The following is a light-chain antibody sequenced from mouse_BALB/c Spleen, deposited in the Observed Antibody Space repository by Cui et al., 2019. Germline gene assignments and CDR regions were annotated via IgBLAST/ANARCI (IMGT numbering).Light chain of an antibody. CDR2: YAS. Sequence: DIVMTQSLATLSVTPGDRVSLSCRASQSISDYLHWYQQKSHESPRLLIKYASQSISGIPSRFSGSGSGSDFTLSINSVEPEDVGVYYCQNGHSLYTFGGGTKLEIK. V-gene: IGKV5-39*01. J-gene: IGKJ2*01. CDR1: QSISDY. CDR3: QNGHSLYT.